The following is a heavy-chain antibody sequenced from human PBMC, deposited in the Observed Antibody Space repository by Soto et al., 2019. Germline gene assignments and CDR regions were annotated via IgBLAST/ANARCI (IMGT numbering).Heavy chain of an antibody. Sequence: PSQTLSLTCAISGYSVSSNSAAWNWIRQSPSRGLEWLGRTYYRSKWYNDYAVSVKSRITINPDTSKDQFSLQLNSVTPEDTAVYYFARDPGTTGYWFDPWGQGNRGTVSS. D-gene: IGHD1-1*01. CDR1: GYSVSSNSAA. CDR3: ARDPGTTGYWFDP. CDR2: TYYRSKWYN. V-gene: IGHV6-1*01. J-gene: IGHJ5*02.